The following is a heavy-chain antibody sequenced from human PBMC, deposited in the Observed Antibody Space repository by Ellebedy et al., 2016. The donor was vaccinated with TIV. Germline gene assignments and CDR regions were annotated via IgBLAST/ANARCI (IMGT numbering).Heavy chain of an antibody. CDR2: IYYSGST. CDR1: GYSISDGYY. D-gene: IGHD2-2*01. V-gene: IGHV4-38-2*02. CDR3: ARGGYCSSTSCPGLNWFDP. Sequence: SETLSLTXTVSGYSISDGYYWGWIRQPPRKGLEWIGYIYYSGSTNYNPSLKSRVTISVDTSKNQFSLKLSSVTAADTAVYYCARGGYCSSTSCPGLNWFDPWGQGTLVTVSS. J-gene: IGHJ5*02.